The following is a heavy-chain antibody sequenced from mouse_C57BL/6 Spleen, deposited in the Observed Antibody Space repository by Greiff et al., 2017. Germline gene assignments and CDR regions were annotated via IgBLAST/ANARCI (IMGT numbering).Heavy chain of an antibody. J-gene: IGHJ2*01. V-gene: IGHV1-59*01. Sequence: QVQLQQSGAELVRPGTSVKLSCKASGYTFTSYWMHWVKQRPGQGLEWIGVIDPSDSYTNYNQKFKGKATLTVDTSSSTAYMQLSSLTSEDSAVYYCARDYSNHGFDYWGQGTTLTVSS. CDR1: GYTFTSYW. CDR3: ARDYSNHGFDY. D-gene: IGHD2-5*01. CDR2: IDPSDSYT.